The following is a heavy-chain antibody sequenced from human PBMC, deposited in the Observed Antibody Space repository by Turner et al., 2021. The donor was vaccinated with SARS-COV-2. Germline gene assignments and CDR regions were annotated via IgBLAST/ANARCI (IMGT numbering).Heavy chain of an antibody. D-gene: IGHD3-16*01. Sequence: QFQLVQSGAEVKKPGASVKVSCKAVGYTFDTYGVVWVRQAPGQGLEWMGWISGYNGNRNYAQSLQGRVTVATDTSTNTAYMELRSLTSADTGVYFCARGSLWFDDLRENAFDVWGQGTLVTVSS. J-gene: IGHJ3*01. CDR1: GYTFDTYG. CDR3: ARGSLWFDDLRENAFDV. CDR2: ISGYNGNR. V-gene: IGHV1-18*01.